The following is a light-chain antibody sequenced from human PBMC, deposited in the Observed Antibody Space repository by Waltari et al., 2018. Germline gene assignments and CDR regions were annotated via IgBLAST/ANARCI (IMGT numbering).Light chain of an antibody. CDR3: YSTDSSCNPVV. CDR1: ALAKKY. V-gene: IGLV3-10*01. Sequence: SYELTQPPSVSVSPGQTARITCPGAALAKKYAYWYQQKSGQAPVLVIYEDSKRPSGIPERFSGSSSGTMATLTISGAQVEDEADYYCYSTDSSCNPVVFGGGTKVTAL. CDR2: EDS. J-gene: IGLJ2*01.